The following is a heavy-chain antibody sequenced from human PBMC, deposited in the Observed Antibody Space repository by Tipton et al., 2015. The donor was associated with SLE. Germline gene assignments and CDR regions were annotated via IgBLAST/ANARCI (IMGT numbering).Heavy chain of an antibody. J-gene: IGHJ4*02. CDR3: ARWAGPTVNFDY. Sequence: TLSLTCTVSGGSISSYYWSWIRQPPGKGLEWIGYIYYSGSPNYNPSLKSRVTISVDTSKNQFSLKLSSVTAADTAVYYCARWAGPTVNFDYWGQGTLVTVPS. D-gene: IGHD4-11*01. CDR2: IYYSGSP. V-gene: IGHV4-59*07. CDR1: GGSISSYY.